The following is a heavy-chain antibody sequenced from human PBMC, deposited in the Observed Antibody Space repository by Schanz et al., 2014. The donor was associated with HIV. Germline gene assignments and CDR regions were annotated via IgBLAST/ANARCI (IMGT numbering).Heavy chain of an antibody. D-gene: IGHD5-12*01. Sequence: QVPVVQSGAEVKKPGASVTVSCKASAYSFSGYYIHWVRQAPGQGLEWMGWINSDNGTNYAQEFQGRVTMTRDTSIGTSYMELRSLRADDTAVYYCARGAAEMATMTPWRYWGQGTLVTVSS. CDR3: ARGAAEMATMTPWRY. J-gene: IGHJ4*02. CDR2: INSDNGT. V-gene: IGHV1-2*02. CDR1: AYSFSGYY.